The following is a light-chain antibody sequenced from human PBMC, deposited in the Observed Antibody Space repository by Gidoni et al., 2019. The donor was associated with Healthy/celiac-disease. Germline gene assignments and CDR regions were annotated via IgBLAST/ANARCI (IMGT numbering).Light chain of an antibody. CDR2: DAS. CDR3: QQRSNWPYT. J-gene: IGKJ2*01. Sequence: IVLTQSPATLPLSPGERATFSCRASQCVSSYLAWYQQKPGQAPRLLIYDASNRATGIPARFSGSGSGTDFTLTISSLEPEDFAVYYCQQRSNWPYTFGQGTKLEIK. V-gene: IGKV3-11*01. CDR1: QCVSSY.